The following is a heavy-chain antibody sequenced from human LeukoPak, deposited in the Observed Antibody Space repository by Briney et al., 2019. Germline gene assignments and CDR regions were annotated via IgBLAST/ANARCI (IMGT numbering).Heavy chain of an antibody. CDR2: ISPSDST. V-gene: IGHV1-46*01. D-gene: IGHD3-10*01. CDR1: GYTFSNYY. CDR3: ARDRGLTTATFGGSGSHRPFDF. J-gene: IGHJ4*02. Sequence: PGASVKVSYKASGYTFSNYYMEWVRQAPGQGLEWMGIISPSDSTNYAQRFQGRVTITADKSTSTAYMELSSLRSEDTAIYYCARDRGLTTATFGGSGSHRPFDFWGQGTLVTVSS.